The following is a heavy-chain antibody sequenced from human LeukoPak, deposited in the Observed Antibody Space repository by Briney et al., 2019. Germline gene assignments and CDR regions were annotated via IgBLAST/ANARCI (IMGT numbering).Heavy chain of an antibody. D-gene: IGHD6-19*01. Sequence: PGGSLRLSCAASGFTFSSYWMTWVRQAPGQGLEWVAHIKQDGSEKYYVDSVKGRFTISRDNAESSLYLQMNSLRVEDTATYYCLTGSVHWGQGTLVTVSS. J-gene: IGHJ1*01. CDR3: LTGSVH. CDR2: IKQDGSEK. V-gene: IGHV3-7*01. CDR1: GFTFSSYW.